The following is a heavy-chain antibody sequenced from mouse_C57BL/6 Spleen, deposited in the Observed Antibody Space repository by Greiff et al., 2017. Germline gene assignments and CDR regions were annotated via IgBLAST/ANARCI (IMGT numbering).Heavy chain of an antibody. CDR1: GFTFSSYA. Sequence: EVQVVESGGGLVKPGGSLKLSCAASGFTFSSYAMSWVRQTPEKRLEWVATISDGGSYTYYPDNVKGRFTISRDNAKNNLYLQMSHLKSEDTAMYYCARVPTTVVATENAMDYWGQGTSVTVSS. J-gene: IGHJ4*01. V-gene: IGHV5-4*01. CDR3: ARVPTTVVATENAMDY. D-gene: IGHD1-1*01. CDR2: ISDGGSYT.